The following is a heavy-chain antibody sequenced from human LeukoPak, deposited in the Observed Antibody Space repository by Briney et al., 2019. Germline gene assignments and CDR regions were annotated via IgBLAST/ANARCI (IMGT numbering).Heavy chain of an antibody. Sequence: GGSLRLSCAASGFTFTSYSMHWVRQAPGKGLEWVAVISYDIYSKYYADSVRGRFTISRDNSENTLYLQMNSLRGEDTAVYYCARDAWSVRSYFDYWGQGTLVTVSS. CDR1: GFTFTSYS. J-gene: IGHJ4*02. CDR3: ARDAWSVRSYFDY. V-gene: IGHV3-30*04. CDR2: ISYDIYSK. D-gene: IGHD2-8*01.